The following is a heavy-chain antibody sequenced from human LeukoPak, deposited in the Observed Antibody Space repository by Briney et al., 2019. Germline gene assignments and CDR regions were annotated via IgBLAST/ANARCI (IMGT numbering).Heavy chain of an antibody. V-gene: IGHV3-11*01. CDR1: GFTVSDYY. Sequence: GGSLRLSCAASGFTVSDYYTSWIRQAPGKGLEWVSYFSSSSSSSSTIYYADSVKGRFTISRDNAKNSLYLQMSSLRAEDTAVYYCARCRTTVTAMPGYWGQGTLVTVSS. CDR2: FSSSSSSSSTI. J-gene: IGHJ4*02. D-gene: IGHD4-17*01. CDR3: ARCRTTVTAMPGY.